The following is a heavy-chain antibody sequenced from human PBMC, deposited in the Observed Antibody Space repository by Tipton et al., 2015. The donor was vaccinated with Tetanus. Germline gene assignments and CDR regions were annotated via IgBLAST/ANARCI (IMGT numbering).Heavy chain of an antibody. J-gene: IGHJ6*02. Sequence: CAASGFTFSAYGMHWVRQAPDKGLEWVAVIWYDGSNKYYGDSVKGRFTISRDNSKNTLDLQMNSLRAEDTAVYYCARAGAGAFALDYGMDVWGQGTTVTVSS. CDR1: GFTFSAYG. V-gene: IGHV3-33*01. D-gene: IGHD3-16*01. CDR2: IWYDGSNK. CDR3: ARAGAGAFALDYGMDV.